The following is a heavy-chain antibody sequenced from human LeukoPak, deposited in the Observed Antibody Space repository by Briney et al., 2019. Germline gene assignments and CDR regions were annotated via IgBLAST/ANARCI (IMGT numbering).Heavy chain of an antibody. J-gene: IGHJ4*02. CDR2: IYYSGST. V-gene: IGHV4-61*01. CDR1: GGSVSSGSYY. D-gene: IGHD2-2*01. Sequence: PSETLSLTCTVSGGSVSSGSYYWSWIRQPPGKGLEWIGYIYYSGSTNYNPSLKSRVTISVDTSKNQFSLKLSSVTAADTAVYYCASTIVVVPAAMLYWGQGTLVTVSS. CDR3: ASTIVVVPAAMLY.